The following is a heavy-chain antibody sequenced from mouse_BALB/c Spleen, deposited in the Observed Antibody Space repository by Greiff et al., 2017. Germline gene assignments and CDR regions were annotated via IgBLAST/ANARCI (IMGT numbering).Heavy chain of an antibody. Sequence: VQLQQSGPELVKPGASVKVSCKASGYAFTSYNMYWVKQSHGKSLEWIGYIDPYNGGTSYNQKFKGKATLTVDKSSSTAYMLLNSLTSEDSAVYYGARSEMDYGSSLDFDYWGQGTTLTVSS. CDR1: GYAFTSYN. J-gene: IGHJ2*01. D-gene: IGHD1-1*01. CDR2: IDPYNGGT. CDR3: ARSEMDYGSSLDFDY. V-gene: IGHV1S135*01.